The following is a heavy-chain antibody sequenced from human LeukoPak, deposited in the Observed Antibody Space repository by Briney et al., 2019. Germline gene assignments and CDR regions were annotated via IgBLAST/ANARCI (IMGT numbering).Heavy chain of an antibody. V-gene: IGHV3-21*06. CDR2: ISGTSTFI. J-gene: IGHJ4*02. Sequence: GGSLRLSCAASGFTFSSYSMHWVRQAPGKRLEWVSSISGTSTFIHDADSVKGRFIISRDNARNLLYLQMNSLRADDTAVYYCVQFELDYWGQGTLVTVSS. CDR3: VQFELDY. CDR1: GFTFSSYS. D-gene: IGHD1-7*01.